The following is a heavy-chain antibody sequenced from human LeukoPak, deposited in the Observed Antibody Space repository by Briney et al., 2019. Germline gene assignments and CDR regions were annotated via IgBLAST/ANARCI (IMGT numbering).Heavy chain of an antibody. Sequence: PGGSLRLSCAASGISFDGSPIHWVRQASGKGLEWVGRIRSKANDYSTGSGASVKGRFIISRDDSKNMSYLEMNSLTTEDTAVYFCQAYYYYYMDAWGKGTTVTVSS. J-gene: IGHJ6*03. V-gene: IGHV3-73*01. CDR3: QAYYYYYMDA. CDR1: GISFDGSP. CDR2: IRSKANDYST.